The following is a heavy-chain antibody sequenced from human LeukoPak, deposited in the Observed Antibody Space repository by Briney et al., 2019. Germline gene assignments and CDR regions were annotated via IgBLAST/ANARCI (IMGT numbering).Heavy chain of an antibody. D-gene: IGHD6-13*01. V-gene: IGHV1-69*01. CDR3: AREGGSSWFRLRYNWFDP. CDR1: GGTFSSYA. J-gene: IGHJ5*02. CDR2: IIPIFGTA. Sequence: SVKVSCKASGGTFSSYAISWVRQAPGQGLEWMGGIIPIFGTANYAQKFRGRVTITADESTSTAYMELSSLRSEDTAVYYCAREGGSSWFRLRYNWFDPWGQGTLVTVSS.